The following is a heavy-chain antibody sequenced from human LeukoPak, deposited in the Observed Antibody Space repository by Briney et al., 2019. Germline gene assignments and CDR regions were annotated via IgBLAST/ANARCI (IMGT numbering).Heavy chain of an antibody. D-gene: IGHD6-6*01. CDR2: IYTSGST. V-gene: IGHV4-61*02. CDR3: AQMGIAARIDY. CDR1: GGSISSGSYY. J-gene: IGHJ4*02. Sequence: SETLSLTCTGSGGSISSGSYYWRWIRQPAGKGLEWIGRIYTSGSTNYNPSLKSRVTISVDTSKNQFSLKLSSVTAADTAVYYCAQMGIAARIDYWGQGTLVTVSS.